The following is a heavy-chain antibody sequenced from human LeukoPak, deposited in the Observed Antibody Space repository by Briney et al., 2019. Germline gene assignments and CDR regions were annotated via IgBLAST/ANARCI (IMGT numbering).Heavy chain of an antibody. Sequence: TSETLSLTCTVSGGSISNYYWSWIRQSPVKGLEWIGYIYFSGSTNYNPSLKSRVTISVDTSKNQFSLKLSSVPAADTAVYYCAREDPQTTVPEGLDVWGQGTTVTVSS. CDR3: AREDPQTTVPEGLDV. D-gene: IGHD4-17*01. CDR2: IYFSGST. V-gene: IGHV4-59*01. J-gene: IGHJ6*02. CDR1: GGSISNYY.